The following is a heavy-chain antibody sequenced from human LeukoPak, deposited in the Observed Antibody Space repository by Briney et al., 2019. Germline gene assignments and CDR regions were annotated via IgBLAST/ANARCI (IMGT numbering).Heavy chain of an antibody. V-gene: IGHV4-59*01. CDR3: ARVTRLGAFDI. D-gene: IGHD7-27*01. CDR2: IYYSGST. CDR1: GGSISSYY. J-gene: IGHJ3*02. Sequence: SETLSLTCTVSGGSISSYYWSWTRQPPGKGLEWIGYIYYSGSTNYNPSLKSRVTISVDTSKNQFSLKLSSVTAADTAVYYCARVTRLGAFDIWGQGTMVTVSS.